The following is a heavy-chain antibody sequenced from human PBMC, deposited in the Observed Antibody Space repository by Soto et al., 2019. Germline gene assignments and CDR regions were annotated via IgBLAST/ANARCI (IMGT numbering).Heavy chain of an antibody. CDR3: ARDTYYYDSSGVFAY. CDR2: IYYSGST. CDR1: DDSICRGASY. Sequence: SETLSLTRTVSDDSICRGASYRCWIRQHPGKGLEWIGYIYYSGSTYYNPSLKSRVTISVDTSKNQFSLKLSSVTAADTAVFYCARDTYYYDSSGVFAYWGQGTLVTVSS. J-gene: IGHJ4*02. D-gene: IGHD3-22*01. V-gene: IGHV4-31*03.